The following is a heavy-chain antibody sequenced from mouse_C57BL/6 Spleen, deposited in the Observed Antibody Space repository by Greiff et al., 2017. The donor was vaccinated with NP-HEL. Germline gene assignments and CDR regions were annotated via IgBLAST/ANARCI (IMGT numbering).Heavy chain of an antibody. V-gene: IGHV1-81*01. Sequence: VQLQQSGAELARPGASVKLSCKASGYTFTSYGISWVKQRTGQGLEWIGEIYPRSGNTYYNEKFKGKATLTADKSSSTAYMELRSLTSEDSAVYFCARSITTVVATDWYFDVCGTGTTVTVSS. J-gene: IGHJ1*03. CDR1: GYTFTSYG. CDR2: IYPRSGNT. CDR3: ARSITTVVATDWYFDV. D-gene: IGHD1-1*01.